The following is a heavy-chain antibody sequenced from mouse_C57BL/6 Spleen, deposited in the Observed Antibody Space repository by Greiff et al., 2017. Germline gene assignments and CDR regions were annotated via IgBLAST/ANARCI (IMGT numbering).Heavy chain of an antibody. V-gene: IGHV1-52*01. J-gene: IGHJ2*01. D-gene: IGHD3-2*02. CDR3: ARRATAQSTGFDY. CDR2: IDPSDSET. CDR1: GYTFTSYW. Sequence: VQLQQPGAELVRPGSSVKLSCKASGYTFTSYWMHWVKQRPIQGLEWIGNIDPSDSETHYNQKFKDKATLPVDKSSSSAYMQLSSLTSEDSAVYYCARRATAQSTGFDYWGQGTTLTVSS.